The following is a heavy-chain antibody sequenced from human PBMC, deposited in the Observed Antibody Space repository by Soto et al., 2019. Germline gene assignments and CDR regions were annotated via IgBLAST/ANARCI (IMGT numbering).Heavy chain of an antibody. D-gene: IGHD1-26*01. J-gene: IGHJ1*01. CDR3: ARELIVGPAEYFQH. CDR1: GFTFSNSW. Sequence: GGSLRLSCAVSGFTFSNSWMSWVRQTPGKGLEWVANINQDGSEKYYVDSVKGRFTISRDNAKNSLYPQMNSLRAEDTAVYYCARELIVGPAEYFQHWGQGTLVTVSS. V-gene: IGHV3-7*01. CDR2: INQDGSEK.